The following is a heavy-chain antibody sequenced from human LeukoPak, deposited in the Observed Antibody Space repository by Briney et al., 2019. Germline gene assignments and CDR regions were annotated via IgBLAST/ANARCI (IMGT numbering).Heavy chain of an antibody. D-gene: IGHD4-17*01. CDR2: IYTSGST. CDR1: GGSISSYY. J-gene: IGHJ6*02. CDR3: ARSGDDYGDYYYYYGMDV. V-gene: IGHV4-4*07. Sequence: KASETLSLTCTVSGGSISSYYWSWIRQPAGKGLEWIGRIYTSGSTNYNPSLKSRVTMSVDTSKNQFSLKLSSVAAADTAVYYCARSGDDYGDYYYYYGMDVWGQGTTVTVSS.